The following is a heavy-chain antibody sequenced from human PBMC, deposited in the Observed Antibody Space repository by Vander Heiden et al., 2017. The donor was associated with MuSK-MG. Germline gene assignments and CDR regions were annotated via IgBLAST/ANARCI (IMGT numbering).Heavy chain of an antibody. D-gene: IGHD2-21*02. J-gene: IGHJ4*01. CDR1: GFTFSSSA. CDR2: ISGSATGT. Sequence: EVQLLESGGGLVQPGGSLRLSCEASGFTFSSSAMSWVRQDPGKGLECVSGISGSATGTYYADSVKGRFTISRDNSKNTLYLQMNSLRAEDTAVYYCASHTGRVVVTALDYWGHGTLVTVSS. V-gene: IGHV3-23*01. CDR3: ASHTGRVVVTALDY.